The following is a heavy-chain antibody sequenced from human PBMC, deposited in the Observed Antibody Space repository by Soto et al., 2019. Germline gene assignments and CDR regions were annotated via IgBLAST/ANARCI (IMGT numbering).Heavy chain of an antibody. V-gene: IGHV4-39*01. D-gene: IGHD2-21*02. J-gene: IGHJ6*02. CDR1: GGSISSSSYY. CDR3: ASGGIVVVTVNDYYYYGMDV. CDR2: IYYSGST. Sequence: SETLSLTCTVSGGSISSSSYYWGWIRQPPGKGLEWIGSIYYSGSTYYNPSLKSRVTISVDTSKNQFSLKLSSVTAADTAVYYCASGGIVVVTVNDYYYYGMDVWGQGTTVTVSS.